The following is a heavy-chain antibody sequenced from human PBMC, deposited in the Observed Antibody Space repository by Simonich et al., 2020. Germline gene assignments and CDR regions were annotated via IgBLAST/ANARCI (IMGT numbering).Heavy chain of an antibody. CDR3: ARHAGFAFDI. D-gene: IGHD6-13*01. CDR1: GGSISSSSYY. Sequence: QLQLQESGPGLVKPSETLSLTCTVSGGSISSSSYYWGWIRQPPGKGLEWIGSTYYSGRTNYNPSLKSRVTISVDTSKNQFSLKLSSVTAADTAVYYCARHAGFAFDIWGQGTMVTVSS. V-gene: IGHV4-39*01. J-gene: IGHJ3*02. CDR2: TYYSGRT.